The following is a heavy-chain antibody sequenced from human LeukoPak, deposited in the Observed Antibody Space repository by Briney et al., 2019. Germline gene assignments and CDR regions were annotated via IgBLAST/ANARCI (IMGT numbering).Heavy chain of an antibody. CDR2: IYYSGST. D-gene: IGHD3-22*01. J-gene: IGHJ4*02. CDR1: GGSINSYY. Sequence: KPSETLSLTCTVSGGSINSYYWSWIRQPPGKGLEWIGYIYYSGSTNYNPSLKSRVTISVDTSKNQFSLKLSSVTAADTAVYYCARERVLLYYDSSGYFDYWGQGTLVTVSS. CDR3: ARERVLLYYDSSGYFDY. V-gene: IGHV4-59*01.